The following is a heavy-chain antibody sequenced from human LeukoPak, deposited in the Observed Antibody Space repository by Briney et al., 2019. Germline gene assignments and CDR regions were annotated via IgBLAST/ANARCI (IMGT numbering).Heavy chain of an antibody. CDR3: ARDRLRWEYYFDY. V-gene: IGHV3-48*01. D-gene: IGHD1-26*01. Sequence: GGSLRLSCAASGFTFSSYSMNWVRQAPGKGLEWVSYIISSSSTIYYADSVRGRFTISRDNAKNSLYLQMNSLRSEDTAVYYCARDRLRWEYYFDYWGQGTLVTVSS. CDR2: IISSSSTI. CDR1: GFTFSSYS. J-gene: IGHJ4*02.